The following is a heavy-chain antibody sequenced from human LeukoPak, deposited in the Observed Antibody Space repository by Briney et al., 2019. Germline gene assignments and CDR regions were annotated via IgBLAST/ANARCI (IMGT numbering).Heavy chain of an antibody. V-gene: IGHV1-18*01. CDR2: ISAYNGKT. CDR3: ARGNIMITFGGVIADAFDI. CDR1: GYTFTSYG. D-gene: IGHD3-16*02. Sequence: ASVKVSCKASGYTFTSYGISWVRQAPGQGLEWMGWISAYNGKTNYAQKLQGRVTMTTDTSTSTAYMELRSLRSDDTAVYYCARGNIMITFGGVIADAFDIWGQGTMVTVSS. J-gene: IGHJ3*02.